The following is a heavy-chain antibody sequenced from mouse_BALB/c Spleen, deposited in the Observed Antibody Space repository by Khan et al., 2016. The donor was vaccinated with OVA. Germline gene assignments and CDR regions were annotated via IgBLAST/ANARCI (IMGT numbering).Heavy chain of an antibody. V-gene: IGHV9-1*02. Sequence: QIQLVQSGPELKKPGETVKISCKASGYTFTNYGMNWVKQAPGKGLKWMGWINTYTGEPTYTDDFKGRFAFSLETSASTAYLQINNLKNEDMATEFCARGASYWYFDVWGAGTTVTVSP. CDR2: INTYTGEP. J-gene: IGHJ1*01. CDR3: ARGASYWYFDV. CDR1: GYTFTNYG.